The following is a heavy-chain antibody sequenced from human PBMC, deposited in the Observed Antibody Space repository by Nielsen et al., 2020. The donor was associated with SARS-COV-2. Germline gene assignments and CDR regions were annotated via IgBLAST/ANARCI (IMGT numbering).Heavy chain of an antibody. D-gene: IGHD2-15*01. V-gene: IGHV4-39*01. Sequence: SETLSLTCTVSSGSIRTTSYYWVWIRQPPGKGLEWIGSIFYSGTTYYNPSLQSRVTMSVDTSKNQFSLTLTSVTAADTAVYYCARGGYQLLLRSYYYGMDVWSQGTTVTVSS. CDR2: IFYSGTT. CDR3: ARGGYQLLLRSYYYGMDV. J-gene: IGHJ6*02. CDR1: SGSIRTTSYY.